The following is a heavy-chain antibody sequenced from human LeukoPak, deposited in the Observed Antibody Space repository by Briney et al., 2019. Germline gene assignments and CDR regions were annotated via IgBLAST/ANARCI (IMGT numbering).Heavy chain of an antibody. V-gene: IGHV3-23*01. D-gene: IGHD5/OR15-5a*01. CDR3: AKDLRVPRRPNWFDP. CDR1: GFTFSSYA. CDR2: ISGSGGST. J-gene: IGHJ5*02. Sequence: GGSLILSCAASGFTFSSYAMSWVRQAPGKGLEWVSAISGSGGSTYYADSVKGRFTISRDNSKNTLYLQMNSLRAEDTAVYYCAKDLRVPRRPNWFDPWGQGTLVTVSS.